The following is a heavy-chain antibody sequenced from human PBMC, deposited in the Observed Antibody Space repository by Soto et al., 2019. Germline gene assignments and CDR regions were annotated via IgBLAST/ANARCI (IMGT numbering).Heavy chain of an antibody. CDR2: ISGSGGST. J-gene: IGHJ5*02. CDR3: AKDLGGVYSSSWYAGWFDP. D-gene: IGHD6-13*01. Sequence: GSLRLSCTASGLTFSIYAMSWVPQAPGKGLEWVSAISGSGGSTYYADSVKGRFTISRDNSKNTLYLQMNSLRAEDTAVYYCAKDLGGVYSSSWYAGWFDPWGQGTLVTVSS. CDR1: GLTFSIYA. V-gene: IGHV3-23*01.